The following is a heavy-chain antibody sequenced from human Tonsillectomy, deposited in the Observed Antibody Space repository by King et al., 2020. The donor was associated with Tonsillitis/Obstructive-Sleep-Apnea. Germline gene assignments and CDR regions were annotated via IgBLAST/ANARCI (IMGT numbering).Heavy chain of an antibody. Sequence: VQLVXSGGGVXQPGRSXRLSCAASGFTFSSYGMHWVRQAPGKGLEWVAVIWYDGSNKYYADSVKGRFTISRDNSKNTLYLQMNSLRAEDTAVYYCARDALDDGDYYWGQGTLVTVSS. CDR3: ARDALDDGDYY. CDR2: IWYDGSNK. D-gene: IGHD4-17*01. CDR1: GFTFSSYG. V-gene: IGHV3-33*01. J-gene: IGHJ4*02.